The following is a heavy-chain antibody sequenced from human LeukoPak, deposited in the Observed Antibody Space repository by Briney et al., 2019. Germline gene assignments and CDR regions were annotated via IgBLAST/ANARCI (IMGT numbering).Heavy chain of an antibody. CDR3: ARGRIAVAGEFDY. J-gene: IGHJ4*02. Sequence: GRSLRLFCAASGFTFSSYGMHWVRQAPGKGLEWVAVIWYDGSNKYYADSVKGRFTISRDNSKNTLYLQMNSLRAEDTAVYYCARGRIAVAGEFDYWGQGTLVTVSS. CDR2: IWYDGSNK. V-gene: IGHV3-33*01. CDR1: GFTFSSYG. D-gene: IGHD6-19*01.